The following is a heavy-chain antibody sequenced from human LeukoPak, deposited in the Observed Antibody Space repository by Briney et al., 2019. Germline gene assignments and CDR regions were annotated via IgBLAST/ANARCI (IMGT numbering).Heavy chain of an antibody. V-gene: IGHV3-23*01. Sequence: PGGSLRLSCAASGFTFRTYAMSWVRQAPGKGLEWVSSISGGGDSTYYADSVKGRFTISRDNSKNTLSLQMNSLRAEDTAVYYCAKDAVRGSGRINWFDSWGQGTLVIVSS. D-gene: IGHD3-10*01. J-gene: IGHJ5*01. CDR2: ISGGGDST. CDR1: GFTFRTYA. CDR3: AKDAVRGSGRINWFDS.